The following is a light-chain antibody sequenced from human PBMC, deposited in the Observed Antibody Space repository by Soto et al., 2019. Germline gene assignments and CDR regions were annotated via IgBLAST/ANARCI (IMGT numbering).Light chain of an antibody. V-gene: IGKV1D-13*01. CDR2: DAS. CDR3: QQFSNYPRT. CDR1: QGIARA. J-gene: IGKJ4*01. Sequence: AIHLTKSPSSLSATVGDSVTITCRASQGIARALAWYQKKPGKAPKLLIYDASSMESGVPSRFSGSGYVTDFTLTITILQPEDFATYYCQQFSNYPRTFGGGTKGEIK.